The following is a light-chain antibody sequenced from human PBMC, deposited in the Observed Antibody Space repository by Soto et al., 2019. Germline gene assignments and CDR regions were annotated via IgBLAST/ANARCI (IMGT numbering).Light chain of an antibody. CDR1: QSVTDTC. V-gene: IGKV3-20*01. Sequence: EIVLTQSPGTLSLSPGERATLSCRASQSVTDTCLAWYQQKPGQAPRLLIYGASSRATGIPDRFSGSGSGTDFTLTISRLEPEDFAVYYCQQYGSSPWTFGQGTKVEIK. CDR2: GAS. CDR3: QQYGSSPWT. J-gene: IGKJ1*01.